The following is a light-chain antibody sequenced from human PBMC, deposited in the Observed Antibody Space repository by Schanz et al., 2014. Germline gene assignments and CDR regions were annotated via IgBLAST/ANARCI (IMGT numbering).Light chain of an antibody. J-gene: IGLJ3*02. CDR3: SAYTRSSAHWF. CDR1: SSDVGGYNS. Sequence: QSALTQPASVSGSPRQSITISCTGTSSDVGGYNSVSWYQQHPGKAPKLMIYDVSDRPSGVSNRFSGSKSSNTASLTISGLQAEDEADYYCSAYTRSSAHWFFGGGTKLTVL. V-gene: IGLV2-14*03. CDR2: DVS.